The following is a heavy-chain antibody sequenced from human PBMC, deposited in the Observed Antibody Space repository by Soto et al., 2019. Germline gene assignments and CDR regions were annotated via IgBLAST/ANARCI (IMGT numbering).Heavy chain of an antibody. Sequence: SETLSLTCAVSSDSISSSVWWSWVRQPPGKGLEWIGEIYHSGSTTYNPSLKSRVTISLDKSKSQFSLKVDSVTAADTAVYFCARPPGWWFLDSWGKGTLVTVSS. D-gene: IGHD2-15*01. J-gene: IGHJ4*02. V-gene: IGHV4-4*02. CDR1: SDSISSSVW. CDR3: ARPPGWWFLDS. CDR2: IYHSGST.